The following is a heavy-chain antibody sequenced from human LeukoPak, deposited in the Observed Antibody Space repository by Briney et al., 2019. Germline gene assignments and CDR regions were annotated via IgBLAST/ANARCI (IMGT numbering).Heavy chain of an antibody. J-gene: IGHJ6*03. CDR3: ARAGADLDYDILTGYYYYYMDV. CDR1: GGSISSYY. D-gene: IGHD3-9*01. CDR2: IYTSGST. V-gene: IGHV4-4*07. Sequence: PSETLSLTCTVSGGSISSYYWSWIRQPAGKGLEWIGRIYTSGSTNYNPSLKSRVTMSVDTSKNQFSLKLISVTAADTAVYYCARAGADLDYDILTGYYYYYMDVWGKGTTVTVSS.